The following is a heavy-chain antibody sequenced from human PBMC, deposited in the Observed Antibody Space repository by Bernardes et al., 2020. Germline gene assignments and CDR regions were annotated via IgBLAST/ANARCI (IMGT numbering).Heavy chain of an antibody. J-gene: IGHJ4*01. CDR3: ARDTYGDNYFDY. CDR1: GFTFSSYD. Sequence: GGSLRLSCAASGFTFSSYDMHWVRQATGKGLEWVSAIGTAGDTYYPGSVKGRFTISRENAKNSLYLQMNSLRAGDTAVYYCARDTYGDNYFDYWGQGTLVTVSS. D-gene: IGHD4-17*01. V-gene: IGHV3-13*01. CDR2: IGTAGDT.